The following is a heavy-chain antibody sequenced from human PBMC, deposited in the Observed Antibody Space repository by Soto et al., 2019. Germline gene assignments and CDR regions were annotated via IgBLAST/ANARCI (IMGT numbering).Heavy chain of an antibody. V-gene: IGHV3-23*01. CDR1: GFTFSSYA. Sequence: TGGSLRLSCAASGFTFSSYAMSWVRQAQGKGLEWVSAISGSGGSTYYADSVKGRFTISRDNSKNTLYLQMNSLRAEDTAVYYCAKEAARDYYDSSGYYPLDYWGQGTLVTVSS. CDR2: ISGSGGST. J-gene: IGHJ4*02. CDR3: AKEAARDYYDSSGYYPLDY. D-gene: IGHD3-22*01.